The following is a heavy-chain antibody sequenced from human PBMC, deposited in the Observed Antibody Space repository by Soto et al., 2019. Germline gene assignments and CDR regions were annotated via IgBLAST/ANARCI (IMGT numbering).Heavy chain of an antibody. D-gene: IGHD5-12*01. CDR2: IKQDGSEK. V-gene: IGHV3-7*03. J-gene: IGHJ6*02. CDR1: GFTFSSYW. CDR3: ARDIRVATILGDYYYYGMDV. Sequence: LRLSCAASGFTFSSYWMSWVRQAPGKGLEWVANIKQDGSEKYYVDSVKGRFTISRDNAKNSLYLQMNSLRAEDTAVYYCARDIRVATILGDYYYYGMDVWGQGTTVTVSS.